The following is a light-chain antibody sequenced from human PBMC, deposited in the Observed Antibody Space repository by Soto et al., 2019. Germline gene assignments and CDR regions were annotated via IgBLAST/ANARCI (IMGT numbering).Light chain of an antibody. J-gene: IGKJ5*01. CDR2: AAS. CDR1: QDISSY. V-gene: IGKV1-39*01. CDR3: QQSYSTPIT. Sequence: DIQLTQSQSSLSAFVGDTVTLTCQASQDISSYLNWYQQKPGKAPKLLIYAASSLQSGVPSRFTGSGSGTDFTLTISSLQPEDFATYYCQQSYSTPITFGQGTRLEIK.